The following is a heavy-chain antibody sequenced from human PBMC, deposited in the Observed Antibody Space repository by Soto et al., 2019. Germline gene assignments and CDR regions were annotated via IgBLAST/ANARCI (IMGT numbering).Heavy chain of an antibody. D-gene: IGHD3-22*01. CDR2: IWYDGSNK. J-gene: IGHJ4*02. CDR1: GFTFSSYG. CDR3: ARDVEYYDSSGYYYFDY. V-gene: IGHV3-33*01. Sequence: PGGSLRLSCAASGFTFSSYGMHWVRQAPGKGLEWVAVIWYDGSNKYYADSVKGRFTISRDNSKNTLYLQMNSLRAEDTAVYYCARDVEYYDSSGYYYFDYWGQGTLVTVSS.